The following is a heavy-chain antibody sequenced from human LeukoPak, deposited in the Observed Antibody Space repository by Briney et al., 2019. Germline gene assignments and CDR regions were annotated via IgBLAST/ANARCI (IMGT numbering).Heavy chain of an antibody. CDR3: ATDQRYAFDY. V-gene: IGHV3-48*02. Sequence: PGGSLRLSRATSGFSLTDYPMNWVRQAPGKGLEWISNIRTTAEGAKYAYYADSVKGRVTISRDDGKNTLYLHMNSLRDDDTAVYYCATDQRYAFDYWGQGILVTVSS. D-gene: IGHD3-9*01. CDR2: IRTTAEGAKYA. J-gene: IGHJ4*02. CDR1: GFSLTDYP.